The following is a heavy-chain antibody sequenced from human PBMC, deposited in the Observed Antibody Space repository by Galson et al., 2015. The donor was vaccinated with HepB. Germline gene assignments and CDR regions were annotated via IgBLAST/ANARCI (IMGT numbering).Heavy chain of an antibody. CDR3: AHSVPNTVTTTPFDY. CDR2: IYWDDDK. CDR1: GFSLSTSGVA. Sequence: PALVKPTQTLTLTCTFSGFSLSTSGVAVGWIRQPPGKALEWLALIYWDDDKRYSPSLKSRLTITKDTSKNQVALTMTNMDPVDTATYYCAHSVPNTVTTTPFDYWGQGTLVTVSS. D-gene: IGHD4-17*01. J-gene: IGHJ4*02. V-gene: IGHV2-5*02.